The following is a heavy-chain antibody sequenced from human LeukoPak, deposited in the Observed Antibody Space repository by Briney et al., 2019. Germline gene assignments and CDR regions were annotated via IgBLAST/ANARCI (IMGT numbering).Heavy chain of an antibody. CDR3: ATNRIHYYGSGSLGY. CDR1: GFTFTSSA. Sequence: SVKVSCKASGFTFTSSAMQWVRQARGQRLEWIGWIVVGSGNTNYAQKFQERVTITRDMSTSTAYMELSSLRSEDAAVYYCATNRIHYYGSGSLGYWGQGTLVTVSS. D-gene: IGHD3-10*01. J-gene: IGHJ4*02. CDR2: IVVGSGNT. V-gene: IGHV1-58*02.